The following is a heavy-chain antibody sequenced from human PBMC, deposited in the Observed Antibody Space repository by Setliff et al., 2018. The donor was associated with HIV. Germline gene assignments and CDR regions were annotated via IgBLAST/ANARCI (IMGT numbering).Heavy chain of an antibody. D-gene: IGHD4-4*01. V-gene: IGHV4-31*03. J-gene: IGHJ6*03. CDR2: IYSSGST. CDR1: GGSISSGGYY. Sequence: SETLSLTCTVSGGSISSGGYYWSWIRQHPGKGLEWIGYIYSSGSTYYNPSLKSRVTISMDTSNNQFSLKLSSVTAADTAVYYCARARGNTYYYYYMDVWGKGTTVTVSS. CDR3: ARARGNTYYYYYMDV.